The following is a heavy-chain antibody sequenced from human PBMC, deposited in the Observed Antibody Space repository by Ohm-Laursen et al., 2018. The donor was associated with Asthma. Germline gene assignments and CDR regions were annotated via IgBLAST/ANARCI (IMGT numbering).Heavy chain of an antibody. V-gene: IGHV3-48*02. CDR2: ISSRSTTI. Sequence: SLRLSCAAFGFTFSNYSMNWVRQAPGKGLEWISYISSRSTTIFYADSVRGRFTISRDNAKNSLFLQMNSLRDEDTAVYYCARDGRVRALGGFDPWGQGTLVTVSS. D-gene: IGHD1-26*01. J-gene: IGHJ5*02. CDR3: ARDGRVRALGGFDP. CDR1: GFTFSNYS.